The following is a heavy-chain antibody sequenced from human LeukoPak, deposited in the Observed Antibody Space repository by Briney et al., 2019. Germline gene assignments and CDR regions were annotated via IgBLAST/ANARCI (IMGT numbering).Heavy chain of an antibody. CDR3: ARQMVGAFDY. CDR1: GGSFSAFF. J-gene: IGHJ4*02. Sequence: SETLSLTCAVSGGSFSAFFWRWIRQPPGKGLEWIGDVGHSGSADYNPSLKSRVTISVDTSKNQFSLKLSSVTAADTAVYYCARQMVGAFDYWGQGTLVTVSS. CDR2: VGHSGSA. V-gene: IGHV4-34*01. D-gene: IGHD1-26*01.